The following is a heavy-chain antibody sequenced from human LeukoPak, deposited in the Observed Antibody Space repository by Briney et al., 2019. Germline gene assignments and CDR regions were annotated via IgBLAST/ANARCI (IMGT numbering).Heavy chain of an antibody. Sequence: ASVKVSCKASGYTFTGYYMHWVRQAPGQGLEWMEWINPNSGGTNYAQKFQGRVTMTRDTSISTAYMGLSRLRSDDTAVYYCARNMITFGGVIVILGFDYWGQGTLVTVSS. D-gene: IGHD3-16*02. V-gene: IGHV1-2*02. CDR2: INPNSGGT. CDR1: GYTFTGYY. J-gene: IGHJ4*02. CDR3: ARNMITFGGVIVILGFDY.